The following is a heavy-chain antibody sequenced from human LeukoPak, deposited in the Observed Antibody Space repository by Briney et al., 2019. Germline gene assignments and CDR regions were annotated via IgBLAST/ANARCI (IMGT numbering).Heavy chain of an antibody. CDR1: EGTFSSYA. CDR3: ARGTTMVRGVSWFDP. D-gene: IGHD3-10*01. Sequence: WASVKVSCKASEGTFSSYAISWVRQAPGQGLEWMGWMNPNSGNTGYAQKFQGRVTMTRNTSISTAYMELSSLRSEDTAVYYCARGTTMVRGVSWFDPWGQGTLVTVSS. V-gene: IGHV1-8*02. J-gene: IGHJ5*02. CDR2: MNPNSGNT.